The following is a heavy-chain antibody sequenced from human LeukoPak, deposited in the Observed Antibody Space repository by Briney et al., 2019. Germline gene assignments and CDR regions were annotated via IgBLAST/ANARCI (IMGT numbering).Heavy chain of an antibody. D-gene: IGHD2-15*01. CDR2: IHYSGST. CDR3: ARRYCSGGSCYSSFDY. Sequence: SETLSLTCSVSGGSISSYYWSWIPQPPGKGLEWIGYIHYSGSTNYNPSLKSRVTISVDPSKNQFSLKVGSVTAADTAVYYCARRYCSGGSCYSSFDYWGQGTLVTVSS. J-gene: IGHJ4*02. V-gene: IGHV4-59*08. CDR1: GGSISSYY.